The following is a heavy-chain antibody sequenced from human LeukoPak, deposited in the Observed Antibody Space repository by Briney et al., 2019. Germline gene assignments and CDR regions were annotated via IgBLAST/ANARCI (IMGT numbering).Heavy chain of an antibody. V-gene: IGHV1-2*04. Sequence: ASVKVSGMASGYTFTGCYMHWVRPAPGQGLEWMGWINPNSGGTNYAQKFQGWVTMTRDTSISTAYMELSRLRSDDTAVYYCARAEWGSIAARRDYWGQGTLVTVSS. CDR1: GYTFTGCY. CDR2: INPNSGGT. CDR3: ARAEWGSIAARRDY. D-gene: IGHD6-6*01. J-gene: IGHJ4*02.